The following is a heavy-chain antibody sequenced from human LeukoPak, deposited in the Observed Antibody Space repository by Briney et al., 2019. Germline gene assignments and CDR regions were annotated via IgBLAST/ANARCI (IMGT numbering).Heavy chain of an antibody. CDR3: AWGGIAAFDS. V-gene: IGHV3-11*04. D-gene: IGHD2-21*01. Sequence: PGGSLRLSCAASGFTFSDYYMSWLRQAPGKGLEWVAYISSSGNTRYYADSVKGRFTISRDNAKNSLYLQMNSLRAEDTAVYYCAWGGIAAFDSWGQGTPVTVSS. CDR1: GFTFSDYY. J-gene: IGHJ4*02. CDR2: ISSSGNTR.